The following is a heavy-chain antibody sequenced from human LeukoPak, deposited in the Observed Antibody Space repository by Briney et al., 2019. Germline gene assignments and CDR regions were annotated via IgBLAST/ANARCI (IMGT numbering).Heavy chain of an antibody. CDR3: ARHLGYCSSTSCRNWFDP. V-gene: IGHV4-39*01. Sequence: PSETLSLTCTVSGGSISSSSYYWGWIRQPPGKGLEWIGSIYYSGSTYYNPSLKSRVTISVDTSKNQFSLKLSSVTAADTAVYYCARHLGYCSSTSCRNWFDPWGQGTLVTVSS. D-gene: IGHD2-2*01. CDR2: IYYSGST. J-gene: IGHJ5*02. CDR1: GGSISSSSYY.